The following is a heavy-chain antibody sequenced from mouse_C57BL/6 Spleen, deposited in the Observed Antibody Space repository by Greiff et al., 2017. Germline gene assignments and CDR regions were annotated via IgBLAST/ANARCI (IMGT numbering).Heavy chain of an antibody. V-gene: IGHV1-69*01. CDR2: IDPSDSYT. Sequence: QVHVKQPGAELVMPGASVKLSCKASGYTFTSYWMHWVKQRPGQGLEWIGEIDPSDSYTNYNQKFKGKSTVTVDKSSSTAYMQLSSLTSEDSAVYYSAAMVATPGWFAYWGQGTLVTVSA. CDR3: AAMVATPGWFAY. J-gene: IGHJ3*01. CDR1: GYTFTSYW. D-gene: IGHD2-2*01.